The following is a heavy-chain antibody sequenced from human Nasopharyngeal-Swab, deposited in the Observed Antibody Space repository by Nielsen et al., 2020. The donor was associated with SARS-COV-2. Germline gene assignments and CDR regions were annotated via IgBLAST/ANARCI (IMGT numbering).Heavy chain of an antibody. V-gene: IGHV3-9*01. D-gene: IGHD6-19*01. J-gene: IGHJ4*02. CDR2: ISWNSGSI. CDR3: AKDNIAVAGLPDY. Sequence: SLKISCAASGFTFDGYAMHWVRQAPGKGLEWVSGISWNSGSIGYADSVKGRFTISRDNAKNSLYLQMNSLRAEDTALYYCAKDNIAVAGLPDYWGQGTLVTVSS. CDR1: GFTFDGYA.